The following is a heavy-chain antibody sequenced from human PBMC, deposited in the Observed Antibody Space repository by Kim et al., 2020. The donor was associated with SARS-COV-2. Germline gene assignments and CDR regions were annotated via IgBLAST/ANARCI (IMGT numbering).Heavy chain of an antibody. J-gene: IGHJ6*02. V-gene: IGHV3-48*03. CDR2: ISSSGSTI. D-gene: IGHD4-17*01. CDR3: ARATVTYAYGMDV. CDR1: GFTFSSYE. Sequence: GGSLRLSCAASGFTFSSYEMNWVRQAPGKGLEWVSYISSSGSTIYYADSVKGRFTIPRDNAKNSLYLQMNSLRAEDTAVYYCARATVTYAYGMDVWGQGTTVTVSS.